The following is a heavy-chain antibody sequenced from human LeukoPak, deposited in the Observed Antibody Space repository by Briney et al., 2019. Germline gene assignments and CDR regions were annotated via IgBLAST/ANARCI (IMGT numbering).Heavy chain of an antibody. V-gene: IGHV3-74*01. J-gene: IGHJ4*02. D-gene: IGHD5-18*01. CDR1: GFTFSSYW. CDR2: INSDGSST. Sequence: GGSLRLSCAASGFTFSSYWMHWVRHAPGKGLVWVSRINSDGSSTSYADSVKGRFTISRDNAKNTLDLQMNRLRAGDTAVYYCAREVSDTAMLTVQGFDYWGQGTLVTVSS. CDR3: AREVSDTAMLTVQGFDY.